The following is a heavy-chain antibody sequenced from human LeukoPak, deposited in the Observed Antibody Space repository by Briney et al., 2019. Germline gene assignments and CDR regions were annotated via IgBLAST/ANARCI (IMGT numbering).Heavy chain of an antibody. CDR3: ARARDSGSYPYYYYMDV. CDR2: IYSDDST. CDR1: GFTFGSNY. Sequence: GGSLRLSCAASGFTFGSNYMSWVRQAPGKGLEWGSVIYSDDSTYYSDSVKGRFTISRDNSKNTLFLQVNSLRAEDTAVYYCARARDSGSYPYYYYMDVWGKGTTVTVSS. V-gene: IGHV3-53*01. D-gene: IGHD1-26*01. J-gene: IGHJ6*03.